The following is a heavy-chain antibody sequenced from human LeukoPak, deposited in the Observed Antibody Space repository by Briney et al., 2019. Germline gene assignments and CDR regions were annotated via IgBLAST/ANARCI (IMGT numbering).Heavy chain of an antibody. J-gene: IGHJ3*02. Sequence: SVKVSCKASGGTFSSYAISWVRQAPGQGLEWMGRIIPILGIANYAQKFQGRVTITADKSTSTAYMELSSLRSEDTAVYYCARGATATPNAFDIWGQGTMVTVSS. V-gene: IGHV1-69*04. D-gene: IGHD4-17*01. CDR2: IIPILGIA. CDR3: ARGATATPNAFDI. CDR1: GGTFSSYA.